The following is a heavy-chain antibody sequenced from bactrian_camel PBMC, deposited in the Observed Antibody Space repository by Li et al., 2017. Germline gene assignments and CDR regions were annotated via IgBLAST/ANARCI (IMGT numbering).Heavy chain of an antibody. CDR3: AAHRYYLGYNY. CDR1: GFVFSTYF. Sequence: HVQLVESGGGLVQPGGSLRLSCAASGFVFSTYFVSWIRQAPGKGLEWVAIIYNDSSATYINTYYTDSVKGRFAISRDNAKNAVYLQMNNLRSEDTALYYYAAHRYYLGYNYWGQGTQVTVS. CDR2: IYNDSSATYINT. J-gene: IGHJ4*01. V-gene: IGHV3-2*01. D-gene: IGHD2*01.